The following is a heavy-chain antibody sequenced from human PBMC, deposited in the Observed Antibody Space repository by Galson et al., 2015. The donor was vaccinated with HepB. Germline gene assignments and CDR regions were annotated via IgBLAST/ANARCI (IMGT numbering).Heavy chain of an antibody. D-gene: IGHD2-2*01. J-gene: IGHJ5*02. CDR1: GYTFTSYD. CDR3: ARGDSSYCSSTSCYASSDWFDP. V-gene: IGHV1-8*01. Sequence: SVKVSCKASGYTFTSYDISWVRQATGQGLEWMGWMNPNSGNTGYAQKFQGRVTMTRNTSISTAYMELSSLRSEDTAVYYCARGDSSYCSSTSCYASSDWFDPWGQGTLVTVSS. CDR2: MNPNSGNT.